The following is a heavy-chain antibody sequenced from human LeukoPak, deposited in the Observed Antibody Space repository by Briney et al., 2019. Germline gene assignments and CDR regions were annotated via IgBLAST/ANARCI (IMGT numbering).Heavy chain of an antibody. D-gene: IGHD1-7*01. V-gene: IGHV3-74*01. CDR1: GFSFSNNW. CDR3: ARGTSPEP. CDR2: INNDGSMT. J-gene: IGHJ5*02. Sequence: HPGGSLRLSCAASGFSFSNNWMPWVRQAPGKGLVWVSRINNDGSMTHYADSVKGRFTISRDNAKNTLYLQMNSLRVEDTAMYYCARGTSPEPWGQGTLVTVFS.